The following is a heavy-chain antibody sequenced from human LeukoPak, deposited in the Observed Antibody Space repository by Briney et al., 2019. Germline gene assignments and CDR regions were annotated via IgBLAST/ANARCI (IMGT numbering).Heavy chain of an antibody. CDR2: ISRNSGRK. CDR3: AKGKRSGYYYVELDY. CDR1: GFSFDDFA. J-gene: IGHJ4*02. Sequence: GGSLRLSCAASGFSFDDFAMHRVRHGPRPGREWVSGISRNSGRKGYADPVKGRFTSTRDNAKNSLYLQKNSLRAEDTALYYCAKGKRSGYYYVELDYWGQGTLVTVSS. D-gene: IGHD3-22*01. V-gene: IGHV3-9*01.